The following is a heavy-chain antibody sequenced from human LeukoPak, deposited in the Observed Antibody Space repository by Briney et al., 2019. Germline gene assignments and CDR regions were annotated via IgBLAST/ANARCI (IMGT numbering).Heavy chain of an antibody. D-gene: IGHD7-27*01. CDR2: ISASGGST. V-gene: IGHV3-23*01. Sequence: PGGSQTLSCAASGFTFSSYAMSWVRQAPGKGLEWVSAISASGGSTYYVDSVKGRFTISRDTSKNTLFLQVSSLRAEDTAIYYCAKDRPLNWGYYFDYWGQGTPVSPSS. CDR3: AKDRPLNWGYYFDY. J-gene: IGHJ4*02. CDR1: GFTFSSYA.